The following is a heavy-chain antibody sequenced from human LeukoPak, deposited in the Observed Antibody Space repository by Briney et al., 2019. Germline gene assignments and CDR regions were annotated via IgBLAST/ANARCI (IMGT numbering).Heavy chain of an antibody. D-gene: IGHD3-10*01. J-gene: IGHJ4*02. Sequence: PSETLSLTCSVSGGSISSSNYYWSWIRQPAGKGLEWIGHIYTSGTTNYNPSLKSRVTMSIDTSKNQFSLKLSSITAADTAVYYCARDAKYYYGSRTYFFFEYWGQGTPLTVSS. CDR1: GGSISSSNYY. CDR2: IYTSGTT. CDR3: ARDAKYYYGSRTYFFFEY. V-gene: IGHV4-61*09.